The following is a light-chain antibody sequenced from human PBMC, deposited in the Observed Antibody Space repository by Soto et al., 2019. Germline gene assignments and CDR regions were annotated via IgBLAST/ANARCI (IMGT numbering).Light chain of an antibody. J-gene: IGLJ3*02. V-gene: IGLV1-40*01. CDR3: QSYDSSLSGYYWV. CDR2: GNS. CDR1: SSNIGAGYD. Sequence: QSVLTQPPSVSGAPGQRVTISCTGSSSNIGAGYDVHWYQQLPGTAPKLLIYGNSNRPSGVPDRFSGSKSGTSASLAITGLQAEDEADYYYQSYDSSLSGYYWVFGGGTKLTVL.